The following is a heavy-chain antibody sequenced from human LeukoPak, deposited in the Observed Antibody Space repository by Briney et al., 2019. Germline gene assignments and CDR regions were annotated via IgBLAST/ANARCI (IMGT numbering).Heavy chain of an antibody. CDR1: GFTVSSDF. CDR2: IYTSGIT. J-gene: IGHJ4*02. Sequence: GGSLRLSCAVSGFTVSSDFMSWVRQAPGKGPEWVSVIYTSGITYYADSVRGRFTISRDNSKNTLYLQMDSLTAEDTAVYYCAREDAGGTYSFDYWGQGTLVTVSS. D-gene: IGHD1-26*01. V-gene: IGHV3-66*01. CDR3: AREDAGGTYSFDY.